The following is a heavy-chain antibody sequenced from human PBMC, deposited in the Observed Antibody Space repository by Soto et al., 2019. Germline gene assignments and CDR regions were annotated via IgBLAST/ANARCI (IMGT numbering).Heavy chain of an antibody. CDR2: ISYDGSNK. V-gene: IGHV3-30*18. CDR3: AKAMALSSHSAPEY. D-gene: IGHD2-2*01. CDR1: VFTFSSYG. J-gene: IGHJ4*02. Sequence: VGSLRLSCAASVFTFSSYGMHWVRHSPGKGLEWVAVISYDGSNKYYADSVKGRFTISRDNSKNTLYLQMNSLRAEDTAVYYCAKAMALSSHSAPEYWGQGTLVTVSS.